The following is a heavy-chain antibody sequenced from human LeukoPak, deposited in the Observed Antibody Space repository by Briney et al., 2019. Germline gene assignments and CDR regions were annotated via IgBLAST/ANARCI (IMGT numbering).Heavy chain of an antibody. CDR3: ATSSNETRYVDF. Sequence: PGGSLRLSCAASGFPFSNAWLSWVRQAPGQGLDWVGRINRKRDGWTADYAAPVKGRFTISRDDSKNTLYLQLDSLNNEDTAVCYCATSSNETRYVDFWGQGDLVTVSS. CDR2: INRKRDGWTA. J-gene: IGHJ4*02. D-gene: IGHD2-8*01. V-gene: IGHV3-15*01. CDR1: GFPFSNAW.